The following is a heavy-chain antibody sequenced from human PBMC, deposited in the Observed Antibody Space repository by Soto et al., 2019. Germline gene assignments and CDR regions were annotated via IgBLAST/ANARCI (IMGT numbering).Heavy chain of an antibody. V-gene: IGHV4-4*02. D-gene: IGHD1-26*01. CDR3: AGSTVGIVGATLYDY. Sequence: QVQLQESGPGLVKPSGTLSLTCAVSGDSIGSSNWWSWVRQPPGKGLEWIGEIYHSGATNYSPSLKRRVTISLDKSNNQFFLKLNSVTAADTALYYCAGSTVGIVGATLYDYWGQGTLVTVSS. J-gene: IGHJ4*02. CDR1: GDSIGSSNW. CDR2: IYHSGAT.